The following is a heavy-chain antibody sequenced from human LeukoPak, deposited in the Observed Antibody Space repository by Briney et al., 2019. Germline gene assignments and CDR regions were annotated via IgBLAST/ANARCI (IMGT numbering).Heavy chain of an antibody. J-gene: IGHJ4*02. V-gene: IGHV3-21*01. CDR2: ISSGCSYI. CDR1: GFTFSNHN. CDR3: ASYYGLDY. D-gene: IGHD4-17*01. Sequence: GGSLRLSCAASGFTFSNHNMNWVRQAPGKGLEWIASISSGCSYIYYANSVKGRFTISRDNAKNSVYLQMNSLRAEDTAIYYCASYYGLDYWGQGTLVTVSS.